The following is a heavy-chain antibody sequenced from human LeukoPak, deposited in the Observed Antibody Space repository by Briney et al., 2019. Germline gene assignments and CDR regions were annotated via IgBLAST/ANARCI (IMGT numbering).Heavy chain of an antibody. CDR2: ISSSGYTI. CDR3: ARAEAAGVTMDV. CDR1: GFTFSDYY. D-gene: IGHD6-13*01. Sequence: GGSLRLSCAASGFTFSDYYMNWIRQAPGKGLEWVSYISSSGYTISYAGSVKGRFTISRDNAKKSVFLQMNSLRAEDTAVYYCARAEAAGVTMDVWGKGTTVTVSS. V-gene: IGHV3-11*04. J-gene: IGHJ6*03.